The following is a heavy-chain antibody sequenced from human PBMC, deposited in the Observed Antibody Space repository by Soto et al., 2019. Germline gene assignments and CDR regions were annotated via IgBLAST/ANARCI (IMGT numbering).Heavy chain of an antibody. CDR1: GASISSSY. J-gene: IGHJ4*02. CDR2: IFHSGTT. Sequence: SETLSLTCTVSGASISSSYWSWIRQSPGKGLEWIGYIFHSGTTNYNPSLKSRGTISVDTSKNQFSLNLSSLTTADTAVYYCARLPYSYNWNDRSFDYWGQGTLVTVSS. CDR3: ARLPYSYNWNDRSFDY. V-gene: IGHV4-59*01. D-gene: IGHD1-1*01.